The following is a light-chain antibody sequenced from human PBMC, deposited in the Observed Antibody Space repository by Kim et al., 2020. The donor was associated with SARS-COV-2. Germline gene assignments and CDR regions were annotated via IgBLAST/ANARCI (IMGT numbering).Light chain of an antibody. CDR2: DAY. Sequence: AIPLTQSPSSLSASVGDRVTITCRASQGIGSALVWYQQKPGKAPKLLIYDAYSLESGVPSRFSGSRSGTDFSLAISSLQPEDFATYYCQQFNGYPLFGGGTKVDIK. V-gene: IGKV1-13*02. CDR3: QQFNGYPL. CDR1: QGIGSA. J-gene: IGKJ4*01.